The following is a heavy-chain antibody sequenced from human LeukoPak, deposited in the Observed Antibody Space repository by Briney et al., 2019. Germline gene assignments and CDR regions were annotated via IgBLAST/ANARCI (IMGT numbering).Heavy chain of an antibody. D-gene: IGHD5-24*01. CDR2: IRYDGSNK. CDR3: ARGRLATIYGPRAAGTTFMDV. J-gene: IGHJ6*03. Sequence: GGSLRLSCAASGFTFSSYGMHWVRQAPGKGLEWVAFIRYDGSNKYYADSVKGRFTISRDNSKNTLYLQMNSLRAEDTAVYYCARGRLATIYGPRAAGTTFMDVWGKGTTVTVSS. CDR1: GFTFSSYG. V-gene: IGHV3-30*02.